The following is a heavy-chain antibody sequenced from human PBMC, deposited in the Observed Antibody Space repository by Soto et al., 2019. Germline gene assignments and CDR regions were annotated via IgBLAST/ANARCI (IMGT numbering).Heavy chain of an antibody. V-gene: IGHV3-64*01. CDR3: ARGASFYSYYYIDI. Sequence: VRLVESGGGLVQPGGSLTLSCAASGFTFSSYAMHWVRQAPGKGLEYVSGVSGNGGGTYYANSVKGRFTISRDNSKNTLYLQMGSLRAEDMAVYYCARGASFYSYYYIDIWGRGTTVTVSS. D-gene: IGHD2-2*01. J-gene: IGHJ6*03. CDR2: VSGNGGGT. CDR1: GFTFSSYA.